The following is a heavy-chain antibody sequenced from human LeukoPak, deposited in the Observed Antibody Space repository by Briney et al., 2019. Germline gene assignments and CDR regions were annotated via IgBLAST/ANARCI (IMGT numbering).Heavy chain of an antibody. Sequence: GGSLSLSCAGSGFTFSSYAMSWVRQAPGKGLERGSATSNTGATTYDADSVKGRFTISRDNSRSTLYLQMNSLRAEDTALYYCAKDTSLGRYCTNGVCSPFDYWGQGTLVTVSS. D-gene: IGHD2-8*01. V-gene: IGHV3-23*01. CDR1: GFTFSSYA. CDR3: AKDTSLGRYCTNGVCSPFDY. J-gene: IGHJ4*02. CDR2: TSNTGATT.